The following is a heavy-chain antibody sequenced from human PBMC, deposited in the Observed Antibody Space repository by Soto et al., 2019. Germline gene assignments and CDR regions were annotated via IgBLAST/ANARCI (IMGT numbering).Heavy chain of an antibody. CDR1: GFTFSSYG. Sequence: QVQLVESGGGVVQPGRSLRLSCAASGFTFSSYGMHWVRQAPGKALEWVSVIWYDGSNKYYADSVKGRFTISRDNSKNTLYLQMNSLRAEDTAVYYCARDLWKLDCWGQRTLVTVSS. CDR2: IWYDGSNK. CDR3: ARDLWKLDC. D-gene: IGHD1-1*01. V-gene: IGHV3-33*01. J-gene: IGHJ4*02.